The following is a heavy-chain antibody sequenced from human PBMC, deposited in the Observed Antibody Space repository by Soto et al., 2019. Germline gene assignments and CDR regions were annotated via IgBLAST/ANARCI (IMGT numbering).Heavy chain of an antibody. CDR1: GGSISSSNW. Sequence: SETLSLTCAVSGGSISSSNWWSWVRQPPGKGLEWIGEIYHSGSTNYNPSLKSRVTISVDKSKNQFSLKLSSVTAADTAVYYCASTYYTGSSGPFDYWGQGALVTVSS. V-gene: IGHV4-4*02. D-gene: IGHD3-22*01. CDR2: IYHSGST. J-gene: IGHJ4*02. CDR3: ASTYYTGSSGPFDY.